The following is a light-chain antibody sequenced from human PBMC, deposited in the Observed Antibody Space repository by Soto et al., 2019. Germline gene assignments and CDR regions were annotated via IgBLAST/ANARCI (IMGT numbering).Light chain of an antibody. CDR3: QSYDSSLNGWV. Sequence: QSVLTQPPSVSGAPWQRITISCTGSSSNIGAGYDVYWYQQLQGTAPKLLNYDDDDRPSGVPDRFSGSKSGSSASLAITGLQAEDEADYYCQSYDSSLNGWVFGGGTKLTVL. V-gene: IGLV1-40*01. J-gene: IGLJ3*02. CDR2: DDD. CDR1: SSNIGAGYD.